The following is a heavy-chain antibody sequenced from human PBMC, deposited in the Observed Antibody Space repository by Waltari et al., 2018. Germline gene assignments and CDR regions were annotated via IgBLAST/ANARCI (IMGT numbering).Heavy chain of an antibody. CDR3: ATPRGPTTVTTFSHYYYGMDV. D-gene: IGHD4-17*01. J-gene: IGHJ6*02. V-gene: IGHV3-23*01. Sequence: EVQLLESGGGLVQPGGSLRLSCAASGFTFSSYAMSWVRQAPGKGLEWVSAISGSGGSTYYADSVKGRFTISRDNSKNTLYLQMNSLRAEDTAVYYCATPRGPTTVTTFSHYYYGMDVWGQGTTVTVSS. CDR1: GFTFSSYA. CDR2: ISGSGGST.